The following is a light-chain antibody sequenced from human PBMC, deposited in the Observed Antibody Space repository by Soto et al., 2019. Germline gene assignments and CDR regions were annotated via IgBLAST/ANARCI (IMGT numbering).Light chain of an antibody. CDR1: QDISNY. CDR3: QQSYAAPYT. CDR2: DAS. Sequence: DIPMTQSPSSLSASVGDRVTITCQASQDISNYLNWYQQKPGKAPKLLIYDASNLETGVPSRFSGSGSGTDFTFTISSLQPEDIASYYCQQSYAAPYTFGQGTELEIK. V-gene: IGKV1-33*01. J-gene: IGKJ2*01.